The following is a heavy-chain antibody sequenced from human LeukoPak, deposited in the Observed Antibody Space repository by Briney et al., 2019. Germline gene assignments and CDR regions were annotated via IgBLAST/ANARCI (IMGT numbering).Heavy chain of an antibody. CDR3: ARINYYDSSGYVPFDY. J-gene: IGHJ4*02. CDR1: GFTFSSYS. Sequence: GGSLRLSCAASGFTFSSYSMNWVRQAPGKGLEWVSSISTSSSYIYYADSVKGRFTISRENAKNSLYLQMNSLRAEDTAVYYCARINYYDSSGYVPFDYWGQRTLVTVSS. V-gene: IGHV3-21*01. D-gene: IGHD3-22*01. CDR2: ISTSSSYI.